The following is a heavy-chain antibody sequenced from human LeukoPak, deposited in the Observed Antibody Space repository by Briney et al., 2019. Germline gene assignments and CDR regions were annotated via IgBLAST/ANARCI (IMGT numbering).Heavy chain of an antibody. V-gene: IGHV1-2*02. CDR2: INPNSSGT. CDR1: GYTFTGYY. D-gene: IGHD2-21*01. CDR3: ARDSLDVFRATGGDY. J-gene: IGHJ4*02. Sequence: ASVEVSCKASGYTFTGYYMHWVRQAPGQGLEWMGWINPNSSGTNYAQKFQGRVTMTRDTSISTAYMELSRLRSDDTAVYYCARDSLDVFRATGGDYWGQGTLVTVSS.